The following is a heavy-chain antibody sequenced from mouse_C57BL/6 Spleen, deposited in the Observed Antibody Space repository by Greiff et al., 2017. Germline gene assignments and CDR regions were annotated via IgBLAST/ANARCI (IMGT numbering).Heavy chain of an antibody. CDR1: GYTFTEYT. V-gene: IGHV1-62-2*01. J-gene: IGHJ4*01. D-gene: IGHD2-4*01. Sequence: VQLQQSGAELVKPGASVKLSCKASGYTFTEYTIHWVKQRSGQGLEWIGWFYPGSGSIKYNEKFKDKATLTADKSSSTVYMELSRLTSEDSAVYFCARHGIYYYFTTDLYYAMDYWGQGTSVTVSS. CDR3: ARHGIYYYFTTDLYYAMDY. CDR2: FYPGSGSI.